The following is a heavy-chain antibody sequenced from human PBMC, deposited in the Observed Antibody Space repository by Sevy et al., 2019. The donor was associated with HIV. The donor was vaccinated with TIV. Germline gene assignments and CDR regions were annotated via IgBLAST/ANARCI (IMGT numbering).Heavy chain of an antibody. J-gene: IGHJ6*03. D-gene: IGHD3-22*01. CDR3: AKGGGGHYDPDEIAYYFYYYNMDV. CDR2: ISGSGTRT. Sequence: GGSLRLSCAVSGFSFDSYGMTWVRQAPGKGLEWVSAISGSGTRTYYADSVKGRFITSRDNSKNTLDLQMNSLRAEDTAIYYWAKGGGGHYDPDEIAYYFYYYNMDVWGKGTTVTVSS. V-gene: IGHV3-23*01. CDR1: GFSFDSYG.